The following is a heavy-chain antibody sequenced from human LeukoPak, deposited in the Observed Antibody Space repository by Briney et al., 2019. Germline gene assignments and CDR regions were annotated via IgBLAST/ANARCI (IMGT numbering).Heavy chain of an antibody. CDR1: GGSFSGYY. Sequence: SETLSLTCAVYGGSFSGYYWSWIRQPPGKGLEWIGEINHSGSTNYNPSLKSRVTISVDTSKNQFSLKLSSVTAADTAVYYCARRLGKSAAAGTPYYYYYYYMDVWGKGTTVTISS. CDR3: ARRLGKSAAAGTPYYYYYYYMDV. J-gene: IGHJ6*03. D-gene: IGHD6-13*01. CDR2: INHSGST. V-gene: IGHV4-34*01.